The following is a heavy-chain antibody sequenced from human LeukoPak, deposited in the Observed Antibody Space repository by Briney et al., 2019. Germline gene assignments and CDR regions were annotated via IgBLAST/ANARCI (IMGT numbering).Heavy chain of an antibody. CDR2: ISGSGGST. CDR3: AKGVQWAVPGSCLDS. Sequence: GGSLRLSCPASGFTSNNYAMIWVRQAPGKGLEWVSGISGSGGSTYYADSVKGRFRISRDNSKNTLYLQMNGLRVDDTAVYYCAKGVQWAVPGSCLDSWGLGTLVTVSS. J-gene: IGHJ4*02. V-gene: IGHV3-23*01. CDR1: GFTSNNYA. D-gene: IGHD6-19*01.